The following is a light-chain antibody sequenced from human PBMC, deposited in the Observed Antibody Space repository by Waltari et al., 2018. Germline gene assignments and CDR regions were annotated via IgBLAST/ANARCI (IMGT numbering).Light chain of an antibody. CDR1: SPNIGRNF. Sequence: QSVMTPPPSASATPGHRAIISCSGSSPNIGRNFVYWYQHFPGPAPKLLIYRNNQRPSGVPDRFSGSKSGTSASLAISGLRSEDEAGYYCAAWDDSLNGVVFGGGTKVTVL. J-gene: IGLJ3*02. V-gene: IGLV1-47*01. CDR2: RNN. CDR3: AAWDDSLNGVV.